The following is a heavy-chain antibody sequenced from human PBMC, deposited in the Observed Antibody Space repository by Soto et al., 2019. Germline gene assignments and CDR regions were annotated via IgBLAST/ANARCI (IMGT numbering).Heavy chain of an antibody. D-gene: IGHD2-21*02. CDR3: ARGGHVVVVTAAFDY. V-gene: IGHV1-46*01. CDR2: VNPSGGHT. J-gene: IGHJ4*02. Sequence: QVQLMQSGAEVKKPGASVKVSCKASGDTFTNYYIHWVRQAPGQGLEWMGTVNPSGGHTTYSQNFLGRVTMTRDPSTSTLYVELTSLTSGDTAVYYCARGGHVVVVTAAFDYWGQGTLVTVSS. CDR1: GDTFTNYY.